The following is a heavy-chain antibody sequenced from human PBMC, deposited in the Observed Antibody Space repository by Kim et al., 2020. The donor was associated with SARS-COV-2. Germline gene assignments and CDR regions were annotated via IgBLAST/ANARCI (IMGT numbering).Heavy chain of an antibody. CDR3: AREGGITIFGVVPPAGSYYYGMDV. V-gene: IGHV1-18*01. CDR2: ISAYNGNT. CDR1: GYTFTSYG. J-gene: IGHJ6*02. Sequence: ASVKVSCKASGYTFTSYGISWVRQAPGQGLEWMGWISAYNGNTNYAQKLQGRVTMTTDTSTSTAYIELRSLRSDDTAVYYCAREGGITIFGVVPPAGSYYYGMDVWGQGTTVTVSS. D-gene: IGHD3-3*01.